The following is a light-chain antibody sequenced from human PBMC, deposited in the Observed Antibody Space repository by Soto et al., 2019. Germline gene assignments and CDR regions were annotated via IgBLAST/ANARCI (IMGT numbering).Light chain of an antibody. CDR3: QQYGSSPIT. J-gene: IGKJ5*01. CDR2: GAS. CDR1: QSVSSN. Sequence: EIVMTQSPATLSASPGERATLSCMASQSVSSNLAWYQQKPGQAPRLLIYGASTRATRIPDRFRGSGSGTDFTLTINSLEPEDFALYHCQQYGSSPITFGQGTKLEIK. V-gene: IGKV3-20*01.